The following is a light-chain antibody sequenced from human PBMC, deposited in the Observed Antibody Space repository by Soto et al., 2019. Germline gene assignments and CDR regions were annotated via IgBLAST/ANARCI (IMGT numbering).Light chain of an antibody. CDR2: KAS. J-gene: IGKJ2*01. Sequence: DIQMTQSPSTLSASVGDTVTITCRASQSISNWLAWYQQKPGKAPKVLIYKASNLESGVPSRFSGSGSGTEFTLTIRSLQPDDFATYYCQQYNSLSHTFGQGTKLEIK. V-gene: IGKV1-5*03. CDR3: QQYNSLSHT. CDR1: QSISNW.